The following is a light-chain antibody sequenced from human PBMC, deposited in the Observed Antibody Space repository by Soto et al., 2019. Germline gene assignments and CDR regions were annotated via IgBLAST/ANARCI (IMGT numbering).Light chain of an antibody. J-gene: IGKJ2*01. V-gene: IGKV1-5*01. CDR2: DAS. CDR3: QQYNSYPPT. Sequence: DIQMTQSPSTLSASVGDRVTITCRASQSISSWLAWYQQKPGKAPKLLIFDASTVEGGVPSRFSGSGSGTEYTLTINSLQPDDFGVYVCQQYNSYPPTFGQGTKVELK. CDR1: QSISSW.